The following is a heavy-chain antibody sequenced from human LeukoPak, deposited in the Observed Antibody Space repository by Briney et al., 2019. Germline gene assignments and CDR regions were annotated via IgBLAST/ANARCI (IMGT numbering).Heavy chain of an antibody. CDR2: ISGDGGST. CDR3: AKVYYHDSSGYWGGVDY. V-gene: IGHV3-43*02. D-gene: IGHD3-22*01. Sequence: AGGSLRLSCAASGFTFDDYAMHWVRQAPGKGLEWVSLISGDGGSTYYADSVKGRFTISRDNSKNSLYLQMNSLRTEDTALYYRAKVYYHDSSGYWGGVDYWGQGTLVTVSS. CDR1: GFTFDDYA. J-gene: IGHJ4*02.